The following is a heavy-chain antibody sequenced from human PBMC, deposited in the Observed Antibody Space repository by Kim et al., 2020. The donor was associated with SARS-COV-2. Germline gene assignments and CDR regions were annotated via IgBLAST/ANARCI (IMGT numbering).Heavy chain of an antibody. CDR2: EGGEK. J-gene: IGHJ4*02. D-gene: IGHD2-2*01. Sequence: EGGEKNCVDSVRGRFTISRDNAEKSLYLQRDSLRAEDTAVYYCASLKYDYWGRGALVTVSS. V-gene: IGHV3-7*01. CDR3: ASLKYDY.